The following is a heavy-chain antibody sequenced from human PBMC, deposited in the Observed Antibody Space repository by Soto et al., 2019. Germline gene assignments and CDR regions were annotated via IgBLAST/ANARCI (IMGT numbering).Heavy chain of an antibody. CDR1: GGSISSYY. Sequence: SETLSLTCTVSGGSISSYYWSWIRQPPGKGLEWIGYIYYSGSTNYNPSLKSRVTISVDTSKNQFSLKLSSVTAADTAVYYCARALQSIAARPYYFDYWGQGTLVTVSS. CDR3: ARALQSIAARPYYFDY. V-gene: IGHV4-59*01. CDR2: IYYSGST. D-gene: IGHD6-6*01. J-gene: IGHJ4*02.